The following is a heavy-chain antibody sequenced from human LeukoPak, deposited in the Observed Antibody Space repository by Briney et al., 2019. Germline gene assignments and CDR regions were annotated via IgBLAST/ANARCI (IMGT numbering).Heavy chain of an antibody. J-gene: IGHJ4*02. Sequence: GGSLRLSCGASGFTFSRYWMHWVRQGPGKGLVWVSRISDESQTSYADSVKGRFTISRDNAKSTLYLQMNSLRAEDTAVYYCARGLTQRSGSLGYWGQGTLVTVSS. V-gene: IGHV3-74*01. CDR3: ARGLTQRSGSLGY. CDR1: GFTFSRYW. CDR2: ISDESQT. D-gene: IGHD3-3*01.